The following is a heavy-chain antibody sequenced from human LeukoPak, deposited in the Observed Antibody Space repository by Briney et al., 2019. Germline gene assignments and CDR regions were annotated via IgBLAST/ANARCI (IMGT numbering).Heavy chain of an antibody. J-gene: IGHJ5*02. Sequence: GGSLRLSCAASGFIFRNYGMHWVRQAPGKGLEWVAVISYDGSNKYYADSVKGRFTISRDNSKNTLYLQMNSLRAEDTAVYYCAREWYYYDSSGYYNWFDPWGQGTLVTVSS. CDR2: ISYDGSNK. CDR3: AREWYYYDSSGYYNWFDP. D-gene: IGHD3-22*01. V-gene: IGHV3-30*03. CDR1: GFIFRNYG.